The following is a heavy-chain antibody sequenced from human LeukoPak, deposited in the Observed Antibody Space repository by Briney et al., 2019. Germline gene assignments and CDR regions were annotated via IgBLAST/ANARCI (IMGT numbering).Heavy chain of an antibody. V-gene: IGHV1-18*01. Sequence: ASVKVSCKASGCTFTSYGISWVRQAPGQGLEWMGWISAYNGNTNYAQKLQGRVTMTTDTSTSTAYMELRSLRSDDTAVYYCALVPPSFYYYYGMDVWGQGTTVTVSS. D-gene: IGHD6-6*01. CDR1: GCTFTSYG. J-gene: IGHJ6*02. CDR3: ALVPPSFYYYYGMDV. CDR2: ISAYNGNT.